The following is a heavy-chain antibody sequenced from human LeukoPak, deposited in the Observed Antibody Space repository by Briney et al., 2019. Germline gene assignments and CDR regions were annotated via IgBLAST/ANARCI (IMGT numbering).Heavy chain of an antibody. D-gene: IGHD3-10*01. CDR2: MSVFNGYT. CDR3: AGAVGSTDYYGVDV. V-gene: IGHV1-18*01. CDR1: GYTFTDHG. J-gene: IGHJ6*02. Sequence: ASVKVSCKASGYTFTDHGITWVRQARGQGFEWMGWMSVFNGYTKYAEGFQGRVTMTTDTSTRTAHMEMRGLRSDDTAVYYCAGAVGSTDYYGVDVWGQGTTVTVSS.